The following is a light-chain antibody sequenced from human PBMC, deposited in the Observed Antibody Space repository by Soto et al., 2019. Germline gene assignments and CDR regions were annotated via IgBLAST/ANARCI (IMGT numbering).Light chain of an antibody. CDR3: QQYNSYPRT. V-gene: IGKV1-5*03. Sequence: PSTLSASVGDRVTITCRASQSISSWLAWYQQKPGKAPKLLINKASSLESGVPSRFSGSGSGTEFTLTISSLQPDDFATYYCQQYNSYPRTFGPGTKVDIK. CDR2: KAS. CDR1: QSISSW. J-gene: IGKJ3*01.